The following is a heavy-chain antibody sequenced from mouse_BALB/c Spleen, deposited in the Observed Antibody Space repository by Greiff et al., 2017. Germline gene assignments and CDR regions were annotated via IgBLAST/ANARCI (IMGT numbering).Heavy chain of an antibody. CDR1: GFTFSNYW. D-gene: IGHD2-4*01. J-gene: IGHJ4*01. V-gene: IGHV6-6*02. CDR3: TGDAWDYYYAMDY. Sequence: EVMLVESGGGLVQPGGSMKLSCVASGFTFSNYWMNWVRQSPEKGLEWVAEIRLKSNNYATHYAESVKGRFTISRDDSKSSVYLQMNNLRAEDTGIYYCTGDAWDYYYAMDYWGQGTSVTVSS. CDR2: IRLKSNNYAT.